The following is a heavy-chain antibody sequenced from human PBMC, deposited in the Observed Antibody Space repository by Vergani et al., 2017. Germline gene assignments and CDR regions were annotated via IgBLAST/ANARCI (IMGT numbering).Heavy chain of an antibody. CDR2: IHHFGDT. CDR1: DSSIMTNPY. D-gene: IGHD3-10*01. J-gene: IGHJ6*02. CDR3: ARRRGSGGFFPSSYFYGMDV. Sequence: QVQLQESGPGLVKPSETLTLTCDVSDSSIMTNPYWGWFRQSPGKGLEWIGCIHHFGDTHYHSSLKSRVSISIVSSSKFSLSLTSVTAADTAIYYCARRRGSGGFFPSSYFYGMDVWVHESTVAVSS. V-gene: IGHV4-38-2*01.